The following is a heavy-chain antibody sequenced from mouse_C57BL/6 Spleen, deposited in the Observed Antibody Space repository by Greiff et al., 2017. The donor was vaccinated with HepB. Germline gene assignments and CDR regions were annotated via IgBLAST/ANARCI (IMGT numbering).Heavy chain of an antibody. V-gene: IGHV1-54*01. CDR1: GYAFTNYL. CDR3: ARSKGSYGYYAMDD. CDR2: INPGSGGT. Sequence: QVQLKESGAELVRPGTSVKVSCKASGYAFTNYLIEWVKQRPGQGLEWIGVINPGSGGTNYNEKVKGKATLTADKSSSTAYMQLSSLTSEDSAVYFCARSKGSYGYYAMDDWGQGTSVTVSS. D-gene: IGHD1-1*02. J-gene: IGHJ4*01.